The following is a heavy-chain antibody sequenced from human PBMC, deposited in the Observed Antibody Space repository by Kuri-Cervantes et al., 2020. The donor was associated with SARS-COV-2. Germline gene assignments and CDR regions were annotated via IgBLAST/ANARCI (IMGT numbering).Heavy chain of an antibody. Sequence: GGSLRLSCVASGFTFDDYAMHWVRQAPGRGLEWVSGIGWNSDSIGYADSVKGRFTISRDNTKNTAYLQMNSLTAEDTAVYYCARGGLTGMSDWSLWGQGTLVTVSS. CDR2: IGWNSDSI. CDR3: ARGGLTGMSDWSL. J-gene: IGHJ4*02. V-gene: IGHV3-9*01. CDR1: GFTFDDYA. D-gene: IGHD1-20*01.